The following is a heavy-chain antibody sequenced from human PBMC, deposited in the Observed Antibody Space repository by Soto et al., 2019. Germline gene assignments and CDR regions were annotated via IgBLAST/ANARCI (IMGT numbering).Heavy chain of an antibody. D-gene: IGHD2-15*01. V-gene: IGHV4-31*03. Sequence: SETLSLTCTVSGGSISSGGYYWSWIRQHPGKGLEWIGYIYYSGSTYYNPSLKSRVTISVDTSKNQFSLKLSSVTTADTAVYYCARGGYCSGGSCYSGYFQHWGQGTLVTVSS. J-gene: IGHJ1*01. CDR2: IYYSGST. CDR1: GGSISSGGYY. CDR3: ARGGYCSGGSCYSGYFQH.